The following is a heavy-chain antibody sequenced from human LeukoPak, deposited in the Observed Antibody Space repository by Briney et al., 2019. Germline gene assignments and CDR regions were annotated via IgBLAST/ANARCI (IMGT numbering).Heavy chain of an antibody. CDR1: GFTVSSNY. J-gene: IGHJ4*02. CDR2: IYSGGSA. D-gene: IGHD3-10*01. Sequence: GGSLRLSCAASGFTVSSNYMSWVRQAPGKGLEWVSVIYSGGSAYYADYLKGRYTIYRDNSRNTVYLQMNSLRAEDTAVYYCASLWAGNYWGQGTLVTVSS. CDR3: ASLWAGNY. V-gene: IGHV3-53*01.